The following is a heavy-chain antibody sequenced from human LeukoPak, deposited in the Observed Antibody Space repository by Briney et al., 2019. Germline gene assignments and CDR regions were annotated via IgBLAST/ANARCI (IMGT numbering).Heavy chain of an antibody. CDR3: ARDQIDDYGGKDYYYYGMDV. Sequence: ASVKVSCKASGYTFTSYYMHWVRQAPGQGLEWMGIINPSGGSTSYAQKFQGRVTITADESTSTAYMELSSLRSEDTAVYYCARDQIDDYGGKDYYYYGMDVWGQGTTVTVSS. CDR2: INPSGGST. CDR1: GYTFTSYY. V-gene: IGHV1-46*01. J-gene: IGHJ6*02. D-gene: IGHD4-23*01.